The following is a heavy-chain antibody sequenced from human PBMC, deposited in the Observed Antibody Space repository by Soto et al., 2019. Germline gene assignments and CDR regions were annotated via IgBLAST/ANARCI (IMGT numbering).Heavy chain of an antibody. CDR2: IIPIFGTA. CDR1: GGTFSSYS. V-gene: IGHV1-69*13. CDR3: AIESRRSPPSSPIGY. J-gene: IGHJ4*02. D-gene: IGHD6-6*01. Sequence: GASVKVSCKASGGTFSSYSISWVRQAPGQGLEWMGGIIPIFGTANYAQKFQGRVTITADESTSTAYMELSSLRSEDTAVYYCAIESRRSPPSSPIGYWGQRPLVTVSS.